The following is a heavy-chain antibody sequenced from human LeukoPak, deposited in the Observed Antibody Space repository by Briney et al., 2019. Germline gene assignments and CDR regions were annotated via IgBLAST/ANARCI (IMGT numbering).Heavy chain of an antibody. V-gene: IGHV3-7*04. J-gene: IGHJ4*02. CDR3: TRVGYIDEGIDY. D-gene: IGHD5-24*01. CDR1: GFTFSNYA. CDR2: IKQDGSKK. Sequence: GGSLRLSCAASGFTFSNYATTWVRQAPGKGLEWAANIKQDGSKKSYVDSVKGRFTISRDNAKNSLYLQMNSLRAEDTAIYYCTRVGYIDEGIDYWGQGTLVTVSS.